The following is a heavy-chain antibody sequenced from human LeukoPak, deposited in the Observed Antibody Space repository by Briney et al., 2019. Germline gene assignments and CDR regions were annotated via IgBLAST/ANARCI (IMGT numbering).Heavy chain of an antibody. V-gene: IGHV4-59*01. J-gene: IGHJ4*02. CDR1: GGSISSYY. CDR2: IYYSGST. CDR3: ARAPGYSSGWYDY. Sequence: SETLSLTCTVSGGSISSYYWSWLRQPPGKGLEWIGYIYYSGSTNYNPSLKSRVTISVDTSKNQFSLKLSSVTAADTAVYYCARAPGYSSGWYDYWGRGTLVTVSS. D-gene: IGHD6-19*01.